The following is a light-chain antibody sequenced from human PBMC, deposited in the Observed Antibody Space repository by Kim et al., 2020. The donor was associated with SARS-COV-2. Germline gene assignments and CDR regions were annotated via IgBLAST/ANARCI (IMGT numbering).Light chain of an antibody. J-gene: IGKJ3*01. V-gene: IGKV1-8*01. CDR3: HPHYSYPFT. Sequence: AIRMTQSPSSLSASTGDRVTRTCRASQGISSYLAWYQQKPGKAPKLLIYAASTLQSGVPSRFSGSGSGTDFTLTSSCLQSEDFATCDVHPHYSYPFTFGPGTKVDIK. CDR1: QGISSY. CDR2: AAS.